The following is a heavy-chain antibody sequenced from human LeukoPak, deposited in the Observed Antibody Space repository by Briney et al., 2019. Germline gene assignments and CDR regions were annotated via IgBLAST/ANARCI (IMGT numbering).Heavy chain of an antibody. CDR3: AKGRVVAGSKSLTYHWFDP. CDR2: INPNSGGT. D-gene: IGHD6-19*01. J-gene: IGHJ5*02. Sequence: GASVKVSCKASGYTFSGYYIHWVRQAPGQGLEWMGWINPNSGGTKYAQNFQGRVTMTRDTSISTAYMGLSRLRSDDTAVYYCAKGRVVAGSKSLTYHWFDPWGQGTLVTVSS. CDR1: GYTFSGYY. V-gene: IGHV1-2*02.